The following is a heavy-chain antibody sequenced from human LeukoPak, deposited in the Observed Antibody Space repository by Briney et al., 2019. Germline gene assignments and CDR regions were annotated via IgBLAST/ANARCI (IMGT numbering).Heavy chain of an antibody. V-gene: IGHV4-59*01. CDR2: IYYSGSS. CDR3: ARYHQPSGPNWLDR. CDR1: GGSISSDY. D-gene: IGHD2-15*01. Sequence: SETLSLTCTVSGGSISSDYWSWIRQPPGKGLEWVGYIYYSGSSDFNPSLKSRVTISVDTSKNQFSLSLSSVTAADTAVYYCARYHQPSGPNWLDRWGQGTLVTVSS. J-gene: IGHJ5*02.